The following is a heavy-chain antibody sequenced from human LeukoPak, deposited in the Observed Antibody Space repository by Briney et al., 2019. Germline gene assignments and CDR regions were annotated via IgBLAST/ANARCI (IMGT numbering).Heavy chain of an antibody. V-gene: IGHV3-53*05. J-gene: IGHJ6*03. Sequence: GGSLRLSCAASGFTVSSNYMSWVRQAPGKGLEWVSIIYSGGSTFYADSVKGRFTISRDNSKNTLYLQMNSLRAEDTAVYYCAKMGKTENHYGSGRFSYYYYMDVWGKGTTVTISS. CDR2: IYSGGST. CDR3: AKMGKTENHYGSGRFSYYYYMDV. CDR1: GFTVSSNY. D-gene: IGHD3-10*01.